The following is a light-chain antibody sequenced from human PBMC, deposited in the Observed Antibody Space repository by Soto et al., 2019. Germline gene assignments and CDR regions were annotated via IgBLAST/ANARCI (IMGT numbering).Light chain of an antibody. V-gene: IGKV3-11*01. CDR3: QQRSNWPIT. J-gene: IGKJ5*01. Sequence: EIVMTQSPATLSLSPGERATLSCRASQSVSSSYLSWYKQKPGQAPRLLIYDASNRATGIPARFSGGGSGTDFTLTISSLEPEDFEVYYCQQRSNWPITFGQGTRLEIK. CDR2: DAS. CDR1: QSVSSSY.